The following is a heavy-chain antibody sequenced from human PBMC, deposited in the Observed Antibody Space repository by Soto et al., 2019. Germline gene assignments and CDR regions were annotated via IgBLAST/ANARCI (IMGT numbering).Heavy chain of an antibody. CDR2: IYYSGST. Sequence: LSLTCTVSGGSISSGGYYWSWIRQHPGKGLEWIGYIYYSGSTYYNPSLKSRVTISVDTSKNHFSLKLSSVTAADTAVYYCAGDRPITGTTVYYGMDVWGQGTTVTLSS. V-gene: IGHV4-31*03. J-gene: IGHJ6*02. CDR3: AGDRPITGTTVYYGMDV. D-gene: IGHD1-7*01. CDR1: GGSISSGGYY.